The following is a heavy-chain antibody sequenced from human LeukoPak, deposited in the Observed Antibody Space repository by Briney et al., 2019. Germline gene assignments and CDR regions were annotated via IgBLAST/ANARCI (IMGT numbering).Heavy chain of an antibody. D-gene: IGHD2-21*02. V-gene: IGHV3-9*01. CDR1: GFTFDDYA. Sequence: GGSLRLSCAASGFTFDDYAMHWVRQAPAKGLELVSGISWDSVHIGYADSVKGRFTISRDNAKNSLYLQMNSLRAEDTALYYCVKEPTAKYYFDYWGQGTLVTV. CDR3: VKEPTAKYYFDY. J-gene: IGHJ4*02. CDR2: ISWDSVHI.